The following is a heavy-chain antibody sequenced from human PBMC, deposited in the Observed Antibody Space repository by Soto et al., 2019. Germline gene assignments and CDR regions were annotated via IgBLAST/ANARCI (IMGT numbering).Heavy chain of an antibody. CDR2: IYYSGST. CDR1: GGSISSGGYY. J-gene: IGHJ3*02. V-gene: IGHV4-31*03. Sequence: QVQLQESGPGLVKPSQTLSLTYTVSGGSISSGGYYWSWIRQHPGKGLEWIGYIYYSGSTYYNPSLKSRVTISVDTSKNQFSLKLSSVTAADTAVYYCARGRRTVTTHSSAFDIWGQGTMVTVSS. D-gene: IGHD4-17*01. CDR3: ARGRRTVTTHSSAFDI.